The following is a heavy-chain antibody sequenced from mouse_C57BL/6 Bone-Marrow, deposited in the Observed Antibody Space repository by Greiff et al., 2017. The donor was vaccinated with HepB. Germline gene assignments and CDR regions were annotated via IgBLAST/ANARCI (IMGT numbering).Heavy chain of an antibody. CDR2: IDPSDSET. CDR3: ARGVITTVVAFDY. D-gene: IGHD1-1*01. Sequence: QVQLQQPGAELVRPGSSVKLSCKASGYTFTSYWMHWVKQRPIQGLEWIGNIDPSDSETHYNQKFKDKATLTVDNSSSTAYMQLSSLTSEDSAVYYCARGVITTVVAFDYWGQGTTLTVST. V-gene: IGHV1-52*01. J-gene: IGHJ2*01. CDR1: GYTFTSYW.